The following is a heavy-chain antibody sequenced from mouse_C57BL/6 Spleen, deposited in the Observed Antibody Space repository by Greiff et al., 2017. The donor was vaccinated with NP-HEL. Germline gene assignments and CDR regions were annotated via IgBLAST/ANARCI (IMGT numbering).Heavy chain of an antibody. D-gene: IGHD2-2*01. V-gene: IGHV5-17*01. J-gene: IGHJ3*01. CDR1: GFTFSDYG. Sequence: EVKLVESGGGLVKPGGSLKLSCAASGFTFSDYGMHWVRQAPEKGLEWVAYISSGSSTIYYADTVKGRFTISRDNAKNTLFLQMTSLRSEDTAMYYCARPSIYYGYTWFAYWGQGTLVTVSA. CDR3: ARPSIYYGYTWFAY. CDR2: ISSGSSTI.